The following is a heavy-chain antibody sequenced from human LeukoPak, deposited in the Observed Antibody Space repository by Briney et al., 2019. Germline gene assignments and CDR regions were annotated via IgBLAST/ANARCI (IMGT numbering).Heavy chain of an antibody. CDR1: GGSISSYY. V-gene: IGHV4-59*01. CDR2: IYYSGST. D-gene: IGHD6-19*01. J-gene: IGHJ4*02. Sequence: PSETLSLTCTVSGGSISSYYWSWIRQPPGKGLEWIGYIYYSGSTNYNPSLKSRVTISVDTSKNQFSLKLSSVTAAVTAVYYCARVQAGPRTFDYWGQGTLVTVSS. CDR3: ARVQAGPRTFDY.